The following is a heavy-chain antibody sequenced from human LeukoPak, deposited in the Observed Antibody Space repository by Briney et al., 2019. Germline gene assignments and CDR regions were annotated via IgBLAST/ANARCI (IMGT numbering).Heavy chain of an antibody. J-gene: IGHJ3*02. CDR2: INPNSGGT. D-gene: IGHD3-22*01. V-gene: IGHV1-2*02. Sequence: GASVKVSCKASGYTFTGYYMHWVRQAPGQGLEWMGWINPNSGGTNYAQKFQGRVTMTRDTSISTAYMELSRLRSDDTAVYYCAGYIQGFWDYYDSSGRDAFDIWGQGTMVTVSS. CDR1: GYTFTGYY. CDR3: AGYIQGFWDYYDSSGRDAFDI.